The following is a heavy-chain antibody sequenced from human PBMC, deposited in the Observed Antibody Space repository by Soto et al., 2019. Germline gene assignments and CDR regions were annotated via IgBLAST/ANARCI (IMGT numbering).Heavy chain of an antibody. CDR2: MNPNSGNT. J-gene: IGHJ6*03. Sequence: ASVKVSCKASGYTLTSYDINWVRQATGQGIEWMGRMNPNSGNTGYAQKFQGRFTMTRNTSISTAYMELSSLRSEDTAVYYCARLRRYYDFWSGYPGHYYYYYMDVWGKGTTVTVSS. D-gene: IGHD3-3*01. V-gene: IGHV1-8*01. CDR3: ARLRRYYDFWSGYPGHYYYYYMDV. CDR1: GYTLTSYD.